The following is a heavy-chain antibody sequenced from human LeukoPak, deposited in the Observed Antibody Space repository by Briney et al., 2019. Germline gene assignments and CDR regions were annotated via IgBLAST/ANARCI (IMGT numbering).Heavy chain of an antibody. D-gene: IGHD6-13*01. J-gene: IGHJ4*02. CDR3: ARDVVAAAGSWDY. CDR1: GGSISSSSYY. V-gene: IGHV4-39*02. Sequence: SETLSLTCTVSGGSISSSSYYWGWIRQPPGKGLEWIGSIYYSGSTYYNPSLKSRVTISVDTSKNQFSLKLSSVTAADTAVYYCARDVVAAAGSWDYWGQGTLVTVSS. CDR2: IYYSGST.